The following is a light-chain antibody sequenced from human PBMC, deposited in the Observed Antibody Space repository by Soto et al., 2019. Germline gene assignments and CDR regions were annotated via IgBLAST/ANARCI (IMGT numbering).Light chain of an antibody. V-gene: IGKV1-33*01. CDR3: QQYDNPQKLT. CDR1: QDISNY. J-gene: IGKJ4*01. CDR2: DAS. Sequence: DIQMTQSPSSLSASVGDRVTITCQASQDISNYLNWYQQKPGKAPKLLIYDASNLETGVPSRFSGSGSGTDFTFTISSLQPEDIATYYCQQYDNPQKLTFGGGTKVEIK.